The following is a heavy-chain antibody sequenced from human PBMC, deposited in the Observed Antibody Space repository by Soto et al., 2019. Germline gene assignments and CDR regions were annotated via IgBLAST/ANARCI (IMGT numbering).Heavy chain of an antibody. J-gene: IGHJ5*02. CDR1: GFSLSTSGVG. D-gene: IGHD3-10*01. Sequence: QITLKESGPTLVKPTQTLTLTCTFSGFSLSTSGVGVGWIRQPPGKALEWLALIYWNDDKRYSPSFKSSLTSTKDASKTQVALTMTYMEPVDTATYYCAHGLLYLMVRGAITPWFDPWGQGNLVTVSS. CDR2: IYWNDDK. CDR3: AHGLLYLMVRGAITPWFDP. V-gene: IGHV2-5*01.